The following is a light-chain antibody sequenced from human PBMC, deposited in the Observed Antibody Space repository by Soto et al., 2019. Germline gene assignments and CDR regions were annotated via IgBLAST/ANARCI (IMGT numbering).Light chain of an antibody. CDR2: DAS. CDR1: QSVSNF. J-gene: IGKJ2*01. CDR3: QQRNNWYT. V-gene: IGKV3-11*01. Sequence: EFVVTQSPATLSLSPGERATLSCRTSQSVSNFLAWYQQTPGQAPRLLIYDASKRASGIPARFSGSGSGTDFTLTISSLEPEDSAVYYCQQRNNWYTFCQGTKLEIK.